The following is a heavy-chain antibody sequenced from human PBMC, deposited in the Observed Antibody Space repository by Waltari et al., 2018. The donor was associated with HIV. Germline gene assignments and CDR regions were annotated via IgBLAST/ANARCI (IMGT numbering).Heavy chain of an antibody. CDR3: ARGLHRGGHYFGMDV. J-gene: IGHJ6*02. CDR1: GFSFNTYA. Sequence: EVQLVESGGGSVRPGGSLRLYCAASGFSFNTYAMNWVRQAPGKGLEWFSYISSKSDPIDYADSVKGRFTISRDNAKNSLYLQMNSLRDDDTAVYYCARGLHRGGHYFGMDVWGRGTTVIVSS. D-gene: IGHD3-9*01. CDR2: ISSKSDPI. V-gene: IGHV3-48*02.